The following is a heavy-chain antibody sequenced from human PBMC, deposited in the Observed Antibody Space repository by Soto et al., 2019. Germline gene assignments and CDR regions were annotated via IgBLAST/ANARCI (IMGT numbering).Heavy chain of an antibody. D-gene: IGHD4-4*01. CDR1: GFTFSSYA. J-gene: IGHJ3*02. Sequence: GGSLRLSCAASGFTFSSYAMSWVRQAPGKGLEWVSAISGSGGSTYYADSVKGRFTISRDNSKNTLYLQMNSLRAEDTAVYYCAKRYSNYQRRSSSVHDAFDIWGQGTMVTVSS. CDR2: ISGSGGST. V-gene: IGHV3-23*01. CDR3: AKRYSNYQRRSSSVHDAFDI.